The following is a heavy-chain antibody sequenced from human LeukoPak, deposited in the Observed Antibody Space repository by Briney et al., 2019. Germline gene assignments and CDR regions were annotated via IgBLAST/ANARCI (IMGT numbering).Heavy chain of an antibody. D-gene: IGHD4-23*01. Sequence: VGSLRLSCAASGFTFSSYWTHWVRQAPGKGLGCVSRINSDGSSTSYADSVKGRFTIYRDNAKSTLYLQMNSLRGEDTAVYYCARARYGGNYYFDYWGEGSLVTVSS. CDR3: ARARYGGNYYFDY. CDR1: GFTFSSYW. CDR2: INSDGSST. V-gene: IGHV3-74*01. J-gene: IGHJ4*02.